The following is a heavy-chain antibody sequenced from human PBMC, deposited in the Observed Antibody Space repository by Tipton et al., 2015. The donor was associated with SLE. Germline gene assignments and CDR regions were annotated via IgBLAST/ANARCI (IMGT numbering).Heavy chain of an antibody. Sequence: TLSLTCAVYGGSFSGYYWSWIRQPPGKGLEWIGEINHSGSTNYNPSLKSRVTISVDTSKNQFSLKLSSVTAADTAVYYCARHRSGWSMGRYFDLWGRCTLVTVSS. CDR1: GGSFSGYY. CDR3: ARHRSGWSMGRYFDL. V-gene: IGHV4-34*01. CDR2: INHSGST. D-gene: IGHD6-19*01. J-gene: IGHJ2*01.